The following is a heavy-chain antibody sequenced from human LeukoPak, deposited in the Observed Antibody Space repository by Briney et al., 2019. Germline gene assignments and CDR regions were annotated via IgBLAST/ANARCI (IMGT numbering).Heavy chain of an antibody. Sequence: GGSLRLSYAASGFSISGYEMNWVRQAPGKGLEWVSYISSSGSTIYYADSVKGRFTISRDNAKNSLYLQMNSLRAEDTAVYYCARVELAPYYYYMDVWGKGTTVTVSS. CDR2: ISSSGSTI. D-gene: IGHD1-7*01. CDR1: GFSISGYE. J-gene: IGHJ6*03. CDR3: ARVELAPYYYYMDV. V-gene: IGHV3-48*03.